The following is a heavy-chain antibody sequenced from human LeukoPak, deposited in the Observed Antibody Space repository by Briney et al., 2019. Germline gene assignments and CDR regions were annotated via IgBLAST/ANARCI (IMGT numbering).Heavy chain of an antibody. V-gene: IGHV4-39*07. Sequence: SETLSLTCTVSGASFTSSNYFWGWIRQSPGKGLEWIGSMSYEGSTYYNASLKSRVTLSIDTSRNQFSLELSSVTAADTAVYYCARVFDTGLVNVDFDYWGQGTLVSVSS. CDR3: ARVFDTGLVNVDFDY. J-gene: IGHJ4*02. D-gene: IGHD2-8*01. CDR1: GASFTSSNYF. CDR2: MSYEGST.